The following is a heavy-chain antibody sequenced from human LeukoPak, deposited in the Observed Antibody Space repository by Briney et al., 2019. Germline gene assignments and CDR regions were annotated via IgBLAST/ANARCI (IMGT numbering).Heavy chain of an antibody. CDR1: GFTFSDYT. V-gene: IGHV3-21*01. J-gene: IGHJ6*03. Sequence: PGGSLRLSCATSGFTFSDYTMNWVRQAPGKRLEWLSSISSRGSVIYYADSVKGRFTISRDNANNSLYLQTNSLRADDTAVYYCARFAAGGSYYYYMDVWGKGTTVTVSS. D-gene: IGHD6-25*01. CDR2: ISSRGSVI. CDR3: ARFAAGGSYYYYMDV.